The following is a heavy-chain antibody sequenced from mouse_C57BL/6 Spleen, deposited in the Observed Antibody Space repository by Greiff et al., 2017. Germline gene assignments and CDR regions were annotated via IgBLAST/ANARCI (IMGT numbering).Heavy chain of an antibody. CDR3: ARLTQGQGFAY. J-gene: IGHJ3*01. CDR1: GYAFSSYW. CDR2: IYPGDGDT. D-gene: IGHD3-2*02. Sequence: QVQLQQSGAELVKPGASVKISCKASGYAFSSYWMNWVKQRPGKGLEWIGQIYPGDGDTNYNGKFKGKATMTADKAYSTAYVQLSSLTSEDSAVYFCARLTQGQGFAYWGQGTLVTVSA. V-gene: IGHV1-80*01.